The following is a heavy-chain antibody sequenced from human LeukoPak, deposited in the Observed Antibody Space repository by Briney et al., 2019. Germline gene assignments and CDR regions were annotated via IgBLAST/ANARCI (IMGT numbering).Heavy chain of an antibody. V-gene: IGHV4-59*01. D-gene: IGHD1-26*01. J-gene: IGHJ6*02. Sequence: SETLSLTCTVSGGSISSYYWSWIRQPPGKGLEWIGYIYYSGSTNYNPSLKSRVAISVDTSRNQFSLKLSSVTAADTAVYYCARGGTVRNGMDVWGQGTTVTVSS. CDR3: ARGGTVRNGMDV. CDR1: GGSISSYY. CDR2: IYYSGST.